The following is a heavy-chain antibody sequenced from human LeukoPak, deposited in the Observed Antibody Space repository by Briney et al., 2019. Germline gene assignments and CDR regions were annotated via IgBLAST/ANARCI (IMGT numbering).Heavy chain of an antibody. CDR1: GYTFTSYY. CDR2: INPSGGST. J-gene: IGHJ4*02. D-gene: IGHD3-3*01. CDR3: ARGPIGYYDFWSGYPDY. Sequence: ASVKVSCKASGYTFTSYYMHWVRQAPGQGLEWMGIINPSGGSTSYAQKFQGRVTMTRDTSTSTVYVELSSLRSEDTAVYYCARGPIGYYDFWSGYPDYWGQGTLVTVSS. V-gene: IGHV1-46*01.